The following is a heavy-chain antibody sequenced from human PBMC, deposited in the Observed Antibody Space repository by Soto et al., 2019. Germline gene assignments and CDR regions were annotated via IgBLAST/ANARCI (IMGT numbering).Heavy chain of an antibody. Sequence: PGGSLRLSCAASGFTFSSYWMHWVRQAPGKGLVWVSRINSDGSSTSYADSVKGRFTISRGNAKNTLYLQMNSLRAEDTAVYYCARVSWFGAILDYWGQGTLVTVSS. CDR3: ARVSWFGAILDY. CDR1: GFTFSSYW. J-gene: IGHJ4*02. V-gene: IGHV3-74*01. D-gene: IGHD3-10*01. CDR2: INSDGSST.